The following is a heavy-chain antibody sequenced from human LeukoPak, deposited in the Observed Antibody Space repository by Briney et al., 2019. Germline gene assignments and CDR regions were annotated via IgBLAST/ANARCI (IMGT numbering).Heavy chain of an antibody. CDR2: IYYSGST. CDR3: ARAPPLQTYGDY. J-gene: IGHJ4*02. D-gene: IGHD2-21*01. Sequence: SETLSLTCTVSGGSLSSYYWSWIRHPPGTGLECIGYIYYSGSTNYNPSLKSRVTISVDTSKNQFSLKLSSVTAADTAVYYCARAPPLQTYGDYWGQGTLVTVSS. V-gene: IGHV4-59*01. CDR1: GGSLSSYY.